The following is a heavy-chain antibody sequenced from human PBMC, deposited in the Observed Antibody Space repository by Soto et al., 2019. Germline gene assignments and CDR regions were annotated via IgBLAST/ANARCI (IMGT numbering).Heavy chain of an antibody. CDR1: GFTFSSYS. Sequence: EVQLVESGGGLVKPGGSLRLSCAASGFTFSSYSMNWVRQAPGKGLEWVSSISSSSSYIYYADSVKGRFTISRDNAKNSLYLQMNSLRAEDTAVYYCARDNGDSSGWPDYFDYWGQGTLVTVSS. CDR3: ARDNGDSSGWPDYFDY. V-gene: IGHV3-21*01. D-gene: IGHD6-19*01. J-gene: IGHJ4*02. CDR2: ISSSSSYI.